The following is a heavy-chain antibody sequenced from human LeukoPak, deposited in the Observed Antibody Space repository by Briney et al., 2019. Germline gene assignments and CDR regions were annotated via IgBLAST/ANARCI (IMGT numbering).Heavy chain of an antibody. CDR1: GFTFSSYG. D-gene: IGHD1-26*01. Sequence: GRSLRLSCAASGFTFSSYGMHWVRQAPGKGLEWVAVISYDGSNKYHADSVKGRFTISRDNSKNTLYLQMNSLRAEDTAVYYCAKVGTVGARGLPAKIDYWGQGTLVTVSS. J-gene: IGHJ4*02. CDR2: ISYDGSNK. V-gene: IGHV3-30*18. CDR3: AKVGTVGARGLPAKIDY.